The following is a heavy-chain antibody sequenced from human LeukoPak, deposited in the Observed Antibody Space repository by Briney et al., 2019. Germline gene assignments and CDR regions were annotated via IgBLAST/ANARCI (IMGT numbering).Heavy chain of an antibody. J-gene: IGHJ6*02. Sequence: AVKVSFTASAGTFSIYTISWVRQPPGQGLGWMGRIIPIVGIANYSQKFQGRVTITADKPTSTAYMKLSSLRSEDRPVYYCATPRQLWPHYCMDVWGQGTTVTVSS. V-gene: IGHV1-69*02. D-gene: IGHD5-18*01. CDR2: IIPIVGIA. CDR1: AGTFSIYT. CDR3: ATPRQLWPHYCMDV.